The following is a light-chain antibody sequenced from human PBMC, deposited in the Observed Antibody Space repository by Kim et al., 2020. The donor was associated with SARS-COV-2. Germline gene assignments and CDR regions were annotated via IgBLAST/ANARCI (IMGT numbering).Light chain of an antibody. J-gene: IGLJ3*02. Sequence: GQSIPISCTGTSNDMCPFDIGSWCQQHPGKAPRLMIYGVSKRPSGISSRFAGSKSGNTAALTISGLQAEDEADYYCSSYIRSSSFGFGGGTQLTVL. CDR1: SNDMCPFDI. CDR2: GVS. V-gene: IGLV2-14*04. CDR3: SSYIRSSSFG.